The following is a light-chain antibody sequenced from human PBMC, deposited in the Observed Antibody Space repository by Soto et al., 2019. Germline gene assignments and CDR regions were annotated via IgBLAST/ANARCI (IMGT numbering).Light chain of an antibody. CDR3: QSCDSSLSGSGV. Sequence: QSVLTQPPSASGTPGQSLTISCSGSSSNIGSHFVYWYQHLPGTAPKLLIYRNSNRPSGVPDRFSGSKSGTSASLAITGLQAEDEADYYCQSCDSSLSGSGVFGTGTKLTVL. CDR1: SSNIGSHF. J-gene: IGLJ1*01. CDR2: RNS. V-gene: IGLV1-40*01.